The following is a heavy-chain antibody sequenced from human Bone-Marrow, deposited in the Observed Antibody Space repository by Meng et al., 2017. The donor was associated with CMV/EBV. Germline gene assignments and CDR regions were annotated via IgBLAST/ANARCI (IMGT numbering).Heavy chain of an antibody. CDR2: IFYRGST. CDR1: GGSISRSTYY. D-gene: IGHD1-14*01. CDR3: ARNMGPDLGVVY. V-gene: IGHV4-39*07. Sequence: WESLCLTCSVSGGSISRSTYYWGWIRQPPGKGLEWIGSIFYRGSTYYNPSLKSRVTISVDTSKNQFSLHLRSVTAADTAVYFCARNMGPDLGVVYWGQGTLVTVSS. J-gene: IGHJ4*02.